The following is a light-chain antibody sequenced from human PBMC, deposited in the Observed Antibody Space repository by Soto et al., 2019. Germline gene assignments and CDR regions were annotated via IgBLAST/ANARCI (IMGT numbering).Light chain of an antibody. J-gene: IGLJ2*01. CDR3: AAWDDGLDGVI. V-gene: IGLV1-44*01. CDR2: SSN. CDR1: SSNIGSNA. Sequence: QSALTQPPSASGTPGQRVTISCSGSSSNIGSNAVNWYQQFPGTAPKILIYSSNQRPSGVPDRFSGSKSGTSASLAISGLQSEDEADYYCAAWDDGLDGVIFGGGTKLTV.